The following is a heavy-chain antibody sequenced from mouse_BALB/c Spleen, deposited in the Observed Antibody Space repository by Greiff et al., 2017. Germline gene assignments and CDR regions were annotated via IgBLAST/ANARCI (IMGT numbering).Heavy chain of an antibody. D-gene: IGHD1-2*01. V-gene: IGHV5-9-4*01. CDR1: GFTFSSYA. J-gene: IGHJ4*01. CDR2: ISSGGSYT. Sequence: EVKLMESGGGLVKPGGSLKLSCAASGFTFSSYAMSWVRQSPEKRLEWVAEISSGGSYTYYPDTVTGRFTISRDNAKNTLYLEMSSLRSEDTAMYYCARSDDGSYAMDYWGQGTSVTVSS. CDR3: ARSDDGSYAMDY.